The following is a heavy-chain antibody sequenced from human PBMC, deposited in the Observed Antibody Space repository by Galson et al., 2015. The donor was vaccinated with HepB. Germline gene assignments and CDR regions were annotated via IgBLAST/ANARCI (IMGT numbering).Heavy chain of an antibody. CDR1: GYTFTSYD. CDR2: MNPNSGNT. D-gene: IGHD3-3*01. CDR3: ARWDYDFWSGTKSPPVDY. Sequence: SVKVSCKASGYTFTSYDINWVRQATGQGLEWMGWMNPNSGNTGYAQKFQGRVTMTRNTSISTAYMELSSLRSEDTAVYYCARWDYDFWSGTKSPPVDYWGQGTLVAVSS. J-gene: IGHJ4*02. V-gene: IGHV1-8*01.